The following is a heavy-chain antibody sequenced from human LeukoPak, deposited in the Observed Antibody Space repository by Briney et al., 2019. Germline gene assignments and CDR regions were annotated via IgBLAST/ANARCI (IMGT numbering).Heavy chain of an antibody. V-gene: IGHV3-20*04. J-gene: IGHJ6*03. CDR1: GFTFDDYG. CDR2: INWNGGST. CDR3: ARGPGRGYSYGYYYYYMDV. Sequence: GGSLRLSCAASGFTFDDYGMSWVRQAPGKGLEWVSGINWNGGSTGYADSVKGRFTISRDNAKNSLYLQMNSLRAEDTALYYCARGPGRGYSYGYYYYYMDVWGKGTTVTVSS. D-gene: IGHD5-18*01.